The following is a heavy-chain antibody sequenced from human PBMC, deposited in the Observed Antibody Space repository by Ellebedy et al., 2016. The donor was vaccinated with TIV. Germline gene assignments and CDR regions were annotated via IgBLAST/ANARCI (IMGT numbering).Heavy chain of an antibody. J-gene: IGHJ5*02. CDR1: GYTFIDYG. CDR3: ARDFKGSGWFDP. V-gene: IGHV1-18*01. CDR2: VSAYSGNT. Sequence: AASVKVSYKSSGYTFIDYGVTWVRHAPGQGLDWMGWVSAYSGNTNYAENLQGRVTMTTDTSTDTAYMELRSLRSDDTAVYYCARDFKGSGWFDPWGQGTLVTVSS. D-gene: IGHD3-10*01.